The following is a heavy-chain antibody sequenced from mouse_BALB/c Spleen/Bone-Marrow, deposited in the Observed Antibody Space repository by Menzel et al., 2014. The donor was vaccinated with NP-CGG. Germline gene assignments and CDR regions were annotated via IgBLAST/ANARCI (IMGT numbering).Heavy chain of an antibody. CDR3: ARDVGYGNYFVY. J-gene: IGHJ3*01. Sequence: EVQRVESGGGLVQPGDSLRLSCATSGFTFSDFYMEWVRRPPGKRLEWIAASRNKAKHYTTEYSASVKGRFIVSRDTSQSILYLQMNALRAEDTAIYYCARDVGYGNYFVYWGQGTLVTVSA. CDR1: GFTFSDFY. V-gene: IGHV7-1*02. CDR2: SRNKAKHYTT. D-gene: IGHD2-10*02.